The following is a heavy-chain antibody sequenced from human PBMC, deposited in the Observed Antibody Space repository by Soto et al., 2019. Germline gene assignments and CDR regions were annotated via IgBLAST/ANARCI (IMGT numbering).Heavy chain of an antibody. Sequence: QVQLQQSGPGLVKPSPTLSITCAISGDSVSSNSASWNWIRRSPSGGLEWLGRTYYRSRWYNDYAVSGRSRITINPDTSKNQFSLHLNSVTDEDTAVYYCAGTTSRQWYYMDVWGKGTTVTVSS. V-gene: IGHV6-1*01. CDR3: AGTTSRQWYYMDV. J-gene: IGHJ6*03. D-gene: IGHD1-7*01. CDR1: GDSVSSNSAS. CDR2: TYYRSRWYN.